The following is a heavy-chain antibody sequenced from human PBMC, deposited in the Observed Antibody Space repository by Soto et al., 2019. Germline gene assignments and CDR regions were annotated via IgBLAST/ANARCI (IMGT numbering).Heavy chain of an antibody. CDR3: TRDREQWLVREPTY. Sequence: EVQLVESGGGLVQPGGSLRLSCGASGFTFSTYWMSWVRQPPGKGLEWVANIKEDGSDTYYLDSVKGRFTISRDNAKNSLYLQMKSLRAEDTAVYYCTRDREQWLVREPTYWGQGVLVTVSS. D-gene: IGHD6-19*01. V-gene: IGHV3-7*05. CDR1: GFTFSTYW. CDR2: IKEDGSDT. J-gene: IGHJ4*02.